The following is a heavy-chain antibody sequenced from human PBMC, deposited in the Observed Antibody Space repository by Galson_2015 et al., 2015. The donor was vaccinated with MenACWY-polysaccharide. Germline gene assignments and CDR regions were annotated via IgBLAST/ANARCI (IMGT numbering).Heavy chain of an antibody. D-gene: IGHD2-15*01. Sequence: SLRLSCAASGFTFTNYAMNWVRQALGKGLEWVSSIGGSGTTYYADSVKGRFTISRDNSKNMVHLQMNSLRAEDTAIYYCAKANSGGICTSGWACWFDPWGQGSLVIVSS. V-gene: IGHV3-23*01. CDR3: AKANSGGICTSGWACWFDP. CDR1: GFTFTNYA. J-gene: IGHJ5*02. CDR2: IGGSGTT.